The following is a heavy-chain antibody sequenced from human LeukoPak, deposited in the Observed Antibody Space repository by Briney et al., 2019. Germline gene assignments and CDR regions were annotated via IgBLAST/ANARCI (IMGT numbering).Heavy chain of an antibody. V-gene: IGHV3-21*01. J-gene: IGHJ6*02. D-gene: IGHD6-19*01. Sequence: GGSLRLSCAASGFTFSSYSMNWVRQAPGKGLEWVSSISSSSSYIYYADSVKGRFTISRDNAKNSLYLQMNSLRAEDTAVYYCARDVGGSGWYYYYYGMDVWGQGTTVTVSS. CDR2: ISSSSSYI. CDR1: GFTFSSYS. CDR3: ARDVGGSGWYYYYYGMDV.